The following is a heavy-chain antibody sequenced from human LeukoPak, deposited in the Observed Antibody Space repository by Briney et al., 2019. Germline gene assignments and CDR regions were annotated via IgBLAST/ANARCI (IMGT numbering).Heavy chain of an antibody. CDR3: ARDYGDYFDY. CDR1: GGSISNYY. Sequence: PSETLSLTCTVSGGSISNYYWSWIRQPPWKGLEWIGYIYYSGSTNYNPSLKSRVIISVDTPKNQFSLKLSSVAAADTAVYYCARDYGDYFDYWGQGTLVTVSS. J-gene: IGHJ4*02. CDR2: IYYSGST. D-gene: IGHD4-17*01. V-gene: IGHV4-59*01.